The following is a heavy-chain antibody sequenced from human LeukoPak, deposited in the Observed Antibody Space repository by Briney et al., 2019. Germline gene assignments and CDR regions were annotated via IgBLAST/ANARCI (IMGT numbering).Heavy chain of an antibody. CDR2: IYSGGGT. CDR1: GFTVSSNY. J-gene: IGHJ4*02. V-gene: IGHV3-53*01. CDR3: ARVQHYGGIDY. D-gene: IGHD4-23*01. Sequence: PGGSLRLSCAASGFTVSSNYMTWVRQAPGKGLEWVSVIYSGGGTYYADSVKGRFTISRDNSKNTLYLQMNSLRAEDTAAYYCARVQHYGGIDYWGQGTLVTVSS.